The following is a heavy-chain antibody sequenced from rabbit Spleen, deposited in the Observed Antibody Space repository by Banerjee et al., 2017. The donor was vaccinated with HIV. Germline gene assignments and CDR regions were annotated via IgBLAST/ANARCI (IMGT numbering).Heavy chain of an antibody. V-gene: IGHV1S21*01. CDR1: GFSLSSYW. D-gene: IGHD6-1*01. CDR2: IKADGNT. Sequence: EQLKETGGGLVQPGGSLTLSCKASGFSLSSYWMSWVRQAPGKGLEWVGFIKADGNTYYASWAKGRFTISRTSTTVDLKMASLTAADTATYFCARALRAVDSGDVYVFGLWGPGTLVTVS. CDR3: ARALRAVDSGDVYVFGL. J-gene: IGHJ4*01.